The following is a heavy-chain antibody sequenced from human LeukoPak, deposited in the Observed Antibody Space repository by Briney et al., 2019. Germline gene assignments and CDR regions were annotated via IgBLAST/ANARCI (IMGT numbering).Heavy chain of an antibody. CDR1: GFTFSSYW. CDR3: ARDQGSGWWAY. D-gene: IGHD6-19*01. V-gene: IGHV3-74*01. J-gene: IGHJ4*02. Sequence: GGSLRLSCAASGFTFSSYWMHWVRQAPGKGLVWVSRINSDGGSTSYADSVKGRFTISRDNAKNSLYLQMNSLRAEDTAVYYCARDQGSGWWAYWGQGTLVTVSS. CDR2: INSDGGST.